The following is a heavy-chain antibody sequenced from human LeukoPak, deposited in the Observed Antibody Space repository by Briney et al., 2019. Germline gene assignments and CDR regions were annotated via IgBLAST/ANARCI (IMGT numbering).Heavy chain of an antibody. J-gene: IGHJ6*03. V-gene: IGHV4-61*02. CDR2: IYTSGST. Sequence: PSETLSLTCTVSGGSISSGSYYWSWIRQPAGKGLEWIGCIYTSGSTNYNPSLKSRVAISVDTSKNQFSLKLSSVTAVDTAVYYCARVYYGGNSGYYYYYMDVWGKGTTVTVSS. D-gene: IGHD4-23*01. CDR3: ARVYYGGNSGYYYYYMDV. CDR1: GGSISSGSYY.